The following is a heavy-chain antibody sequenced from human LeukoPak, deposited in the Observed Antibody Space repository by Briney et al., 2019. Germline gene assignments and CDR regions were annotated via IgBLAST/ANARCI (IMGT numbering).Heavy chain of an antibody. D-gene: IGHD6-13*01. V-gene: IGHV1-18*01. CDR2: ISAYNGNT. CDR1: VYTFTSYG. J-gene: IGHJ4*02. CDR3: ARGGAAAGNSSDY. Sequence: ASVKVSCMSSVYTFTSYGISWVRQAPGQRLEWLGWISAYNGNTNYAEKLQGRVTMTTDTSTSTAYMELRSLRSDATAVYYCARGGAAAGNSSDYWGQGTLVTVSS.